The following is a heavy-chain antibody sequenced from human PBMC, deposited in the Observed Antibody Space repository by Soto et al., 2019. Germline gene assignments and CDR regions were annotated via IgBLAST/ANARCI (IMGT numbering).Heavy chain of an antibody. Sequence: GGSLRLSCAASGFTFDDCAMQWVRQAPGKGLEWVSGISWSSGTIGYADSVKGRFTVSRDNAKNSLYLQMNSLRPEDTALYYCAKDRKGSSGWYDLDYWGQGTLVTVSS. CDR3: AKDRKGSSGWYDLDY. V-gene: IGHV3-9*01. CDR1: GFTFDDCA. CDR2: ISWSSGTI. D-gene: IGHD6-19*01. J-gene: IGHJ4*02.